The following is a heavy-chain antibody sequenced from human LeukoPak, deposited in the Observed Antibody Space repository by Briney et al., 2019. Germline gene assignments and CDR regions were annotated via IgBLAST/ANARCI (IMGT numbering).Heavy chain of an antibody. CDR2: ISRGGSTT. V-gene: IGHV3-48*03. J-gene: IGHJ3*02. D-gene: IGHD6-13*01. CDR1: GFALSSYN. CDR3: VRGVSISSSWYNDI. Sequence: GGSLRLSCTASGFALSSYNMNWVRQAPGKGLEWVSYISRGGSTTYYADSVKGRFTISRDNAKNSLYLQMNSLRAEDTAVYYCVRGVSISSSWYNDIWGQGTMVTVSS.